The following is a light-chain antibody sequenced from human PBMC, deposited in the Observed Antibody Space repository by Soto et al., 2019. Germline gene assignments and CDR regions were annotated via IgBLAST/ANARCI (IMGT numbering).Light chain of an antibody. CDR3: SSFTTGNTYV. J-gene: IGLJ1*01. Sequence: QSVLTHPASVSGSPGQSITISCIGTRSDIGTYNRVSWYHQPPGTASKLIIYEVNNRPSGVPDRFSGSKSGNTASLINSGPQGEDDANYCCSSFTTGNTYVFGTGAKGTAL. V-gene: IGLV2-18*02. CDR1: RSDIGTYNR. CDR2: EVN.